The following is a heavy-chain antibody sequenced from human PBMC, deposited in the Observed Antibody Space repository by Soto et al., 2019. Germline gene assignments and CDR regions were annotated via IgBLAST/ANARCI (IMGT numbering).Heavy chain of an antibody. CDR1: GASISTSSDF. CDR3: ARQPESTSYFDY. D-gene: IGHD2-2*01. J-gene: IGHJ4*02. V-gene: IGHV4-39*01. Sequence: SETLSLTCSVSGASISTSSDFWGWIRQALGKGLEWIGNVYQSGTTRLNPSLKSRVSIFVDRSKNQFSLELNSATAADRAVYYCARQPESTSYFDYWGQGILVTVSS. CDR2: VYQSGTT.